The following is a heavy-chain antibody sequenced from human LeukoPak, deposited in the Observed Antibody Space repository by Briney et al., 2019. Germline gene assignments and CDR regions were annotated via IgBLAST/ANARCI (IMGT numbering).Heavy chain of an antibody. CDR3: SNSEGGSDKWLAP. J-gene: IGHJ5*02. D-gene: IGHD1-26*01. CDR2: IRFDGGLK. V-gene: IGHV3-30*02. Sequence: GGSLRLSCAASGFTFSTYGMDWVSQAQGKGMEWEGFIRFDGGLKYYVDSVKGRFTISRDNSKSTMYMQISRLRPEDTAVSYCSNSEGGSDKWLAPWGQGTLVTVSS. CDR1: GFTFSTYG.